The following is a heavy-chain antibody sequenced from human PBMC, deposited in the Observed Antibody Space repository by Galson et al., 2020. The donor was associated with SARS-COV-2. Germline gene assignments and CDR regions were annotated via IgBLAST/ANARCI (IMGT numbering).Heavy chain of an antibody. D-gene: IGHD3-10*01. V-gene: IGHV3-9*01. CDR3: AKDVAVVWLGESYFDY. CDR2: ISWNSGNI. J-gene: IGHJ4*02. CDR1: GFRFDDYA. Sequence: GGSLRLSCAASGFRFDDYAMHCVRQAPGKGLEWVSGISWNSGNIGYADSVRGRFTISRDNAKNSLYLQMSSLRAEDTALYYCAKDVAVVWLGESYFDYWGQGTLVTVSS.